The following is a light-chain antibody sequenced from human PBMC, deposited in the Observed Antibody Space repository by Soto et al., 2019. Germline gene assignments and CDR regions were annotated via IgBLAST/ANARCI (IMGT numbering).Light chain of an antibody. J-gene: IGLJ1*01. CDR1: SSDVGSYNH. V-gene: IGLV2-14*01. CDR2: NAN. Sequence: QSVLTQSASVSGSPGQSITISCTGTSSDVGSYNHVSWYQQHPGEVPKLIIFNANDRPSGVSNRFSGSKSGNTASLTISGLQAEDEADYYCSSFTSSTTYVFGTGNKVTVL. CDR3: SSFTSSTTYV.